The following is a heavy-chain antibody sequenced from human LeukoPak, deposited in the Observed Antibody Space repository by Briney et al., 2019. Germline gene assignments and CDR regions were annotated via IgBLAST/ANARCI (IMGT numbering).Heavy chain of an antibody. D-gene: IGHD1-26*01. V-gene: IGHV3-30*02. J-gene: IGHJ4*02. Sequence: GGSLRLSCAASGFTFSSYGMHWVRQAPGKGLEWVAVIWYDGSNKYYADSVKGRFTISRDNSKNTLYLQMNSLGAEDTAVYYCAKDRPIEGSYYFDYWGQGTLVTVSS. CDR2: IWYDGSNK. CDR3: AKDRPIEGSYYFDY. CDR1: GFTFSSYG.